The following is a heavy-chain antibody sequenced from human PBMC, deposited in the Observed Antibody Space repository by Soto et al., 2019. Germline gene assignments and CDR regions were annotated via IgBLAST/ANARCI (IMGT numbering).Heavy chain of an antibody. CDR1: GYPFGHFY. CDR3: ARDEGGYDILTGYYKAHHFDQ. Sequence: GSVKVYFKASGYPFGHFYITLVRQAPGQGLEWMGAISPHNRNTNYAEKFRGRVTMTTDTSTTTAYMELRSLRSDDTAVYYCARDEGGYDILTGYYKAHHFDQWGQGAMVTVSS. J-gene: IGHJ4*02. CDR2: ISPHNRNT. V-gene: IGHV1-18*01. D-gene: IGHD3-9*01.